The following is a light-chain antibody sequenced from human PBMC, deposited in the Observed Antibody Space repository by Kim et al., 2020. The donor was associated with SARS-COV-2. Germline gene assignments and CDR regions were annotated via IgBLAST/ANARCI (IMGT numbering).Light chain of an antibody. CDR1: QDISNY. V-gene: IGKV1-27*01. J-gene: IGKJ1*01. CDR3: QKCDSAPWT. CDR2: AAS. Sequence: ASGGEGVTSRGRARQDISNYLAWFQLKPGKAPKLLIYAASALQPGVPARFSGSGSGTDFTLTVTSLQPEDVATYYCQKCDSAPWTFGQGTKVDIK.